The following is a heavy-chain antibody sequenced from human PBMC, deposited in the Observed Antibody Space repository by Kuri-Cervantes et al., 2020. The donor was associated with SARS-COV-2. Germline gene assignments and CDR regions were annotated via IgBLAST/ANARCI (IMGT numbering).Heavy chain of an antibody. Sequence: LSLTCAASGFTFSTYAMHWVRQAPGKGLEWVAVIWYDGSNKYYADSVKGRFTISGDNSKNTLYLQMNSLRAEDTAVYYCANPTGHYYYGMDVWGQGTTVTVSS. CDR1: GFTFSTYA. CDR3: ANPTGHYYYGMDV. V-gene: IGHV3-33*08. J-gene: IGHJ6*02. CDR2: IWYDGSNK.